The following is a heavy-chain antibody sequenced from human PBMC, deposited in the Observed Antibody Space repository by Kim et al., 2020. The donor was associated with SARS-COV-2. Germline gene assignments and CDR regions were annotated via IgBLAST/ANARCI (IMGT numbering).Heavy chain of an antibody. D-gene: IGHD3-3*01. V-gene: IGHV4-34*01. J-gene: IGHJ4*02. Sequence: SETLSLTCAVYGGSFSGYYWSWIRQPPGKGLEWIGEINHSGSTNYNPSLKSRVTISVDTSKNQFSLKLSSVTAADTAVYYCARGPVGDFWSGYSIDYWGQGTLVTVSS. CDR2: INHSGST. CDR1: GGSFSGYY. CDR3: ARGPVGDFWSGYSIDY.